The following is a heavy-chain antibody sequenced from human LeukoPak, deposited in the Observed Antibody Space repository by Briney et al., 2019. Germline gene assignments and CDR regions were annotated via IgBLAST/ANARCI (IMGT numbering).Heavy chain of an antibody. CDR1: GFTFDDYA. CDR3: AKGVLGDYYYYYMDV. Sequence: PGGSLRLSCAASGFTFDDYAMHWVRQAPGKGLEWVSGISWNSGSIGYADSVKGRFTISRDNAKNSLYLQMNSLRAEDTALYYCAKGVLGDYYYYYMDVWGKGTTVTISS. J-gene: IGHJ6*03. V-gene: IGHV3-9*01. CDR2: ISWNSGSI.